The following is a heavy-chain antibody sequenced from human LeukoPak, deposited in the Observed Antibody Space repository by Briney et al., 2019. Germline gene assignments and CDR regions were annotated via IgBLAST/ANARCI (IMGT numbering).Heavy chain of an antibody. CDR1: GYTFTGYY. D-gene: IGHD1-26*01. V-gene: IGHV1-2*02. CDR2: INPNSGGT. CDR3: ARASSGSSLEPDY. J-gene: IGHJ4*02. Sequence: ASVKVSCKASGYTFTGYYMHWVRQAPGQGLEWMGWINPNSGGTNYAQKFQGRVTVTRDTSISTAYMELSRLRSDDTAVYYCARASSGSSLEPDYWGQGTLVTVSS.